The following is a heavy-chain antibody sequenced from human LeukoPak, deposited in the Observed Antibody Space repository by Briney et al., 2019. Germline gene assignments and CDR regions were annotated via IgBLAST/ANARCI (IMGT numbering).Heavy chain of an antibody. V-gene: IGHV3-7*01. CDR1: GFTFSSYW. CDR3: ARDPRSGWIADAFDI. J-gene: IGHJ3*02. D-gene: IGHD6-19*01. Sequence: PGGSLRLSCAASGFTFSSYWMSWVRQAPGKGLEWVANIKQDGSEKYHVDSVKGRFTISRDNAKNTLYLQMNSLRAEDTAVYYCARDPRSGWIADAFDIWGQGTMVTVSS. CDR2: IKQDGSEK.